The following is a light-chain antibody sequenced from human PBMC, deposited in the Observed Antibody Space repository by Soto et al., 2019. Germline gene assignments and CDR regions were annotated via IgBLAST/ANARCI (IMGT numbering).Light chain of an antibody. J-gene: IGKJ2*01. Sequence: DIQMTQSPSTLSASVGDTVTITCRASQNINNYLAWYLQKPGKAPKLLIYSASTLESGVPLRFSGSGSGTEFTLTISSLQPDDFATYFCQQYNSYSVTFGQGTKLEI. CDR1: QNINNY. CDR3: QQYNSYSVT. CDR2: SAS. V-gene: IGKV1-5*03.